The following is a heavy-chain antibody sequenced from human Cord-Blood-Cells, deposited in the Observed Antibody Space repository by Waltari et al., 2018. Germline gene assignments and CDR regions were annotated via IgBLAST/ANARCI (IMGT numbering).Heavy chain of an antibody. Sequence: QVQLQESGPGLVKPSQTLSLTCTVSGGSISSGSYYWSWIRQPAGKGLGGIGYSDTRGRPTSNPPHQRRVTISGDTSKNQFSLKLSSVTAADTDVYYCARVLTNPQLLYREDWFDPWGQGTLVTVSS. CDR2: SDTRGRP. V-gene: IGHV4-61*09. J-gene: IGHJ5*02. D-gene: IGHD2-2*02. CDR1: GGSISSGSYY. CDR3: ARVLTNPQLLYREDWFDP.